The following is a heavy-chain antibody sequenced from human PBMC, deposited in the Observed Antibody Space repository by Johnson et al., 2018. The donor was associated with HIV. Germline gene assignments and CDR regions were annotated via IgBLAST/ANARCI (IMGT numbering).Heavy chain of an antibody. Sequence: VQLVESGGGLVQPGGSLRLSCAASGFTFNSYDMHWVRQPTGKGLEWVSGIGTAGDTYYADSVKGRFTISRGNAKNSLYLQMNSLRAEDTALYYCARDGGVKGKGAFDIWGQGTMVTVSS. D-gene: IGHD3-16*01. CDR1: GFTFNSYD. V-gene: IGHV3-13*01. CDR3: ARDGGVKGKGAFDI. J-gene: IGHJ3*02. CDR2: IGTAGDT.